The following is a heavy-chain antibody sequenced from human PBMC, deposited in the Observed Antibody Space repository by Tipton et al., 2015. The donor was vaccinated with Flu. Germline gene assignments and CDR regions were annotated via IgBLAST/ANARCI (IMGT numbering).Heavy chain of an antibody. J-gene: IGHJ5*02. CDR2: VFSNGNT. CDR3: ATTFGPFNWFDP. V-gene: IGHV4-39*01. Sequence: TLSLTCTVAGGSISRSTDYWGWVRQSPGKGLDWIGTVFSNGNTYYNPSLYSRVTISIDRSKNQFSLKLTSVTAADTAVYYCATTFGPFNWFDPWGQGTQVTVSS. D-gene: IGHD3-16*01. CDR1: GGSISRSTDY.